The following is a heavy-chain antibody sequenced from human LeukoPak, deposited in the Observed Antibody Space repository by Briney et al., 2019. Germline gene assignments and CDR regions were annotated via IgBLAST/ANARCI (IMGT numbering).Heavy chain of an antibody. J-gene: IGHJ4*02. Sequence: GGSLRLSCAASGFTFSSYSMNWVRQAPGNGLEWVSSISDRSNYIYYADSVKGRFTISRDNAKNSLYLQLNSLRAEDTAVYYCARAYSHLFDYWGQGTLVTISS. CDR1: GFTFSSYS. CDR2: ISDRSNYI. CDR3: ARAYSHLFDY. V-gene: IGHV3-21*01. D-gene: IGHD5-18*01.